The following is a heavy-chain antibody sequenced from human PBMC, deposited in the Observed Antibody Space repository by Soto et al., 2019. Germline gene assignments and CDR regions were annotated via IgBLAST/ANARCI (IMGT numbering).Heavy chain of an antibody. D-gene: IGHD3-10*01. CDR1: GDSISSSSYY. J-gene: IGHJ6*02. V-gene: IGHV4-39*01. CDR2: IYYSGST. Sequence: PSETLSLTCTVSGDSISSSSYYWGWIRQPPGKGLEWIGSIYYSGSTYYNPSLKSRVTISVDTSKNQFSLKLSSVTAADTAVYYCARHVVRGSEQRYYYYYYGMDVWGQGTTVTASS. CDR3: ARHVVRGSEQRYYYYYYGMDV.